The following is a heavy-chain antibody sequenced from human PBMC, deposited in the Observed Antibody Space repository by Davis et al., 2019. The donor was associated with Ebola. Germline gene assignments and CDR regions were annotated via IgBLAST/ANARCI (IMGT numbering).Heavy chain of an antibody. Sequence: SVKVSCKASGGTFSSYAISWVRQAPGQGLEWMGGIIPIFGTANYAQKSQGRVTITADESTSTAYMELSSLRSEDTAVYYCARSHYYDSSGYPYYMDVWGKGTTVTVSS. CDR2: IIPIFGTA. D-gene: IGHD3-22*01. J-gene: IGHJ6*03. CDR1: GGTFSSYA. CDR3: ARSHYYDSSGYPYYMDV. V-gene: IGHV1-69*13.